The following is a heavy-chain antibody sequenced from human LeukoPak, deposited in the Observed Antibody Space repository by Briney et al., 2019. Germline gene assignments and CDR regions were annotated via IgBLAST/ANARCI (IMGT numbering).Heavy chain of an antibody. CDR3: AGGIDSWWPFDQ. CDR1: GGSFSGYS. V-gene: IGHV4-34*01. Sequence: SETLSLTCGVYGGSFSGYSWSWIRQSPGRGLEWIAEINHSGSTTYNPSFKSRVTISVDTSKDQFSLKVTSVTAADTAVYYCAGGIDSWWPFDQWGQGTLVTVSS. D-gene: IGHD2-8*01. J-gene: IGHJ4*02. CDR2: INHSGST.